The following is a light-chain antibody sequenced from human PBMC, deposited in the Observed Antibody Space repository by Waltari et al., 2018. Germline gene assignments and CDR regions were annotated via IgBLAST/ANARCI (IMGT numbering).Light chain of an antibody. J-gene: IGKJ2*01. CDR1: QSVSGTY. CDR3: HQYGASPYT. CDR2: TES. V-gene: IGKV3-20*01. Sequence: EIVLTQSPGTLSLSPGETATLSCRASQSVSGTYLAWYQQKPGQAPRLLIYTESRRASGIPDRFSGSGSGTDFTLTISRLEPEDFGVYYCHQYGASPYTFGQGTNLQIK.